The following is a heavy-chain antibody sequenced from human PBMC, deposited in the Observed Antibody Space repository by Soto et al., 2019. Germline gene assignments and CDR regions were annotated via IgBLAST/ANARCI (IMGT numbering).Heavy chain of an antibody. CDR1: GFTFSSYS. CDR3: ARDMGLAD. J-gene: IGHJ1*01. V-gene: IGHV3-21*01. Sequence: GGSLRLSCAASGFTFSSYSINWVRQAPWKGLEWVSSISSSSIYISYADSVKGRFTIYRDNDKNSLYLQINSLRAEDTAVYYCARDMGLADWGQCTLLTVSS. D-gene: IGHD1-26*01. CDR2: ISSSSIYI.